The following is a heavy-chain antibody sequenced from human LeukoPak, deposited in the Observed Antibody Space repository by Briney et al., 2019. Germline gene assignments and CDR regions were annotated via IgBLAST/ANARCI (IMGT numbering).Heavy chain of an antibody. J-gene: IGHJ6*02. CDR1: GGSISSGGYS. D-gene: IGHD2-2*01. CDR2: IYHSGST. Sequence: SETLSLTCAVSGGSISSGGYSWSWIRQPPGKGLEWIGCIYHSGSTYYNPSLKSRVTISVDRSKNQFSLKLSSVTAADTAVYYCATNHEDIVVVPAALGDYYYYYYGMDVWGQGTTVTVSS. CDR3: ATNHEDIVVVPAALGDYYYYYYGMDV. V-gene: IGHV4-30-2*01.